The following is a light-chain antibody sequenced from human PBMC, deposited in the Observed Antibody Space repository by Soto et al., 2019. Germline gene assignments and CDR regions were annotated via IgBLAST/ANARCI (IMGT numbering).Light chain of an antibody. Sequence: QPVLTQPPSVSGAPGQRVTISCTGSSSNIVAGFDVHWYQHLPGTAPKLLIYGTSNRPSGVPDRFSGSKSGASASLAITGLQAEDESDYYCQSYDSSLSAWVFGGGTKLTVL. V-gene: IGLV1-40*01. CDR1: SSNIVAGFD. CDR3: QSYDSSLSAWV. CDR2: GTS. J-gene: IGLJ3*02.